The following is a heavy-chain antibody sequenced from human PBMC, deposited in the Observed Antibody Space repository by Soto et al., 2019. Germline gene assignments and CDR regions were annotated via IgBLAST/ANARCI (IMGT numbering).Heavy chain of an antibody. Sequence: QVQLQESGPGLVKPSETLSLTCTVSGGSVSSGSYYWSWIRQPPGKGLEWIGYIYFSGSTNYNPSLRSRVTISIGMSTNQVSLKLSSVTAADTAVYYCARERLIQSYGTYYYYARDVWGRGTTVTVSS. CDR3: ARERLIQSYGTYYYYARDV. CDR1: GGSVSSGSYY. D-gene: IGHD1-1*01. CDR2: IYFSGST. J-gene: IGHJ6*02. V-gene: IGHV4-61*01.